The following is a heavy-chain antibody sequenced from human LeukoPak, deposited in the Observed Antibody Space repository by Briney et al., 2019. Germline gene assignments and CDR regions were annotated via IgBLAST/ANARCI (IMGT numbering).Heavy chain of an antibody. Sequence: GGSLRLSCAASGFTFSSYSMNWVRQAPGKGLEWVSYISSSSSTIYYADSVKGRFTISRDNAKNSLYLQMNSLRAEDTAVYYCARAGFNSSSWYEKSWGQGTLVTVSS. CDR3: ARAGFNSSSWYEKS. J-gene: IGHJ5*02. CDR1: GFTFSSYS. V-gene: IGHV3-48*04. D-gene: IGHD6-13*01. CDR2: ISSSSSTI.